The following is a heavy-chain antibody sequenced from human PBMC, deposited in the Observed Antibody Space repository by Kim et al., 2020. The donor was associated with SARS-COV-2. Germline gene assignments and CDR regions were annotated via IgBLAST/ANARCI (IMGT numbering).Heavy chain of an antibody. CDR3: AGGTWGGGGWGYGSGQYNRFDP. J-gene: IGHJ5*02. D-gene: IGHD3-10*01. V-gene: IGHV1-46*03. Sequence: ASVKVSCKASGYTFTSSHIQWVRQAPGQGLEWVGIINPSGGSATYAQKLQGRVTMTSDTSAGTVYMELSSLRSEDTALYYCAGGTWGGGGWGYGSGQYNRFDPWGQGTLGNVSS. CDR1: GYTFTSSH. CDR2: INPSGGSA.